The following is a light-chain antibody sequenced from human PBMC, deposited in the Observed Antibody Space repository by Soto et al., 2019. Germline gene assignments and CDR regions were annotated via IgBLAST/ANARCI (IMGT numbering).Light chain of an antibody. CDR1: QSVSNNY. CDR3: QQRHNWHVP. CDR2: GAS. Sequence: IVSMKSPGTLSLSPGERATLSCRASQSVSNNYLAWYQQKPGQAPRLLIYGASNRATGIPDRFSGSGSGTDFTLTISSLEPEDFATYYCQQRHNWHVPFGQGTRLEI. J-gene: IGKJ5*01. V-gene: IGKV3D-20*02.